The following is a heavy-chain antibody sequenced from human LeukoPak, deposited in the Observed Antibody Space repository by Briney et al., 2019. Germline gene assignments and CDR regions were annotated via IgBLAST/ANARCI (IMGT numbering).Heavy chain of an antibody. CDR3: AKDLMRDRWFGES. V-gene: IGHV3-21*01. CDR1: GISFSGYS. D-gene: IGHD3-10*01. J-gene: IGHJ5*02. Sequence: GGSLRLSCAASGISFSGYSMNWVRQAPGKGLEWVSSISSSSYIYYADSVKGRFTISRDNFKNTLYLQMNSLTPEDTAVYYCAKDLMRDRWFGESWGQGTLVTVSS. CDR2: ISSSSYI.